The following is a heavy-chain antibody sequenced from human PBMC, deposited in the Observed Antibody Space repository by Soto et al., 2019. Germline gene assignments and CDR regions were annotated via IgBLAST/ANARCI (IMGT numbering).Heavy chain of an antibody. D-gene: IGHD3-22*01. V-gene: IGHV5-51*01. CDR1: GYSFTSYW. J-gene: IGHJ4*02. CDR2: IYPGDSDT. CDR3: ARGTPTYYYDSSGYLDY. Sequence: GESLKISCQGSGYSFTSYWIGWVRQMPGKGLEWMGIIYPGDSDTRYSPSFQGQVTISADKSISTAYLQWSSLKASDTAMYYCARGTPTYYYDSSGYLDYWGQGTLVTVSS.